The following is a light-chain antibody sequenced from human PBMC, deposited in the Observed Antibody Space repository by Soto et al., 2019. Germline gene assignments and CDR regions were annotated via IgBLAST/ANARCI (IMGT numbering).Light chain of an antibody. CDR1: SSNIGKNY. CDR3: GTWDSSLSVFV. V-gene: IGLV1-51*02. J-gene: IGLJ1*01. CDR2: EDN. Sequence: QSVLTQPPSVSAAPGQKVTFSCCGSSSNIGKNYVSWYQQVPGTAPKLLIYEDNKRRSGIPDRFSGSKSGTSATLGITGLQTGDEADYYCGTWDSSLSVFVFGTGTKVTRP.